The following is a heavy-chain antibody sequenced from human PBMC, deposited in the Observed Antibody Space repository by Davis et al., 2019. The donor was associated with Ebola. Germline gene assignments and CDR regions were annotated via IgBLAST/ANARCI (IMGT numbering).Heavy chain of an antibody. Sequence: PGGSLRLSCAASGFTFSSYAMSWARQAPGKGLEWVSAISGSGGSTYYADSVKGRFTISRDNSKNTLYLQMNSLRAEDTAVYYCAKDLVGREAAEYFQHWGQGTLVTVSS. V-gene: IGHV3-23*01. J-gene: IGHJ1*01. CDR2: ISGSGGST. CDR1: GFTFSSYA. CDR3: AKDLVGREAAEYFQH. D-gene: IGHD3-10*01.